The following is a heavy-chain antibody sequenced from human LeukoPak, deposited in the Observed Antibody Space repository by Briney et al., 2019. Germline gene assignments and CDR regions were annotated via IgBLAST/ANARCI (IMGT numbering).Heavy chain of an antibody. CDR1: GFTFSSYW. CDR2: INSDGSST. D-gene: IGHD2-21*02. Sequence: PGGSLRLSCAASGFTFSSYWMHWVRQAPGKGLVWVSRINSDGSSTSYADSVKGRFTISRDNAKNTLYLQMNSLRAEDTAVYYCAAYCGGDCYHAFDIWGQGTMVTVSS. J-gene: IGHJ3*02. V-gene: IGHV3-74*01. CDR3: AAYCGGDCYHAFDI.